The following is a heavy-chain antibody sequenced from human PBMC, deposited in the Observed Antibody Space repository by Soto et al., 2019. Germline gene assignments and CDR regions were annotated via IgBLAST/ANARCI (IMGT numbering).Heavy chain of an antibody. CDR2: ISGRGGST. J-gene: IGHJ6*02. CDR1: GFTFSSYA. Sequence: PGGSLRLSCAASGFTFSSYAMSWVRQAPGKGLEWVSAISGRGGSTYYADSVKGRFTISRDNSKNTLYLQMNSLRAEDTAVYYCSKGPRTMTITIFGVATSMDVWGQGTTVTVSS. V-gene: IGHV3-23*01. CDR3: SKGPRTMTITIFGVATSMDV. D-gene: IGHD3-3*01.